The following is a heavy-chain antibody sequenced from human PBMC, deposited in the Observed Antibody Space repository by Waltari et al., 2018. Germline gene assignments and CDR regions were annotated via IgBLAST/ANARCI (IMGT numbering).Heavy chain of an antibody. CDR1: GGSISSYY. CDR2: IYYSGST. D-gene: IGHD3-10*01. V-gene: IGHV4-59*01. J-gene: IGHJ6*02. CDR3: AREPYGSGSYYYYGMDV. Sequence: QVQLQESGPGLVKPSETLSLTCTVSGGSISSYYWSWIRQPPGKGLGWIAYIYYSGSTNYTPSRKSRVTRSVDPSKNQFSLKLSSVTAADTAVYYCAREPYGSGSYYYYGMDVWGQGTTVTVSS.